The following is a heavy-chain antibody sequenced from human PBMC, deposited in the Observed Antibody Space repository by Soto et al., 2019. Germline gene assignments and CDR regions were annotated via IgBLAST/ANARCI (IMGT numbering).Heavy chain of an antibody. CDR1: GFTFDDYA. Sequence: EVQLVESGGGLVQPGRSLRLSCAAPGFTFDDYAMHWVRQAPGKGLEWVSGISWNSGSIGYADSVKGRFTISRDNAKNSLYLQMNSLRAEDTALYYCAKAPGGVVVVAATYFDYWGQGTLVTVSS. CDR2: ISWNSGSI. D-gene: IGHD2-15*01. CDR3: AKAPGGVVVVAATYFDY. J-gene: IGHJ4*02. V-gene: IGHV3-9*01.